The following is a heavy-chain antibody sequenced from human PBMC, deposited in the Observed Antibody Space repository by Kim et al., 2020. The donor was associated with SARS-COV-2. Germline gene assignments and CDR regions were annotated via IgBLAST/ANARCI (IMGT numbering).Heavy chain of an antibody. D-gene: IGHD3-10*01. CDR3: ARDRKRAWDYYGSTTAGMDV. J-gene: IGHJ6*02. V-gene: IGHV3-7*03. Sequence: GGSLRLSCAASGFTFSSYWMSWVRQAPGKGLEWVANIKQDGSEKYYVDSVKGRFTISRDNAKNSLYLQMNSLRAEDTAVYYCARDRKRAWDYYGSTTAGMDVWGQGTTVTVSS. CDR1: GFTFSSYW. CDR2: IKQDGSEK.